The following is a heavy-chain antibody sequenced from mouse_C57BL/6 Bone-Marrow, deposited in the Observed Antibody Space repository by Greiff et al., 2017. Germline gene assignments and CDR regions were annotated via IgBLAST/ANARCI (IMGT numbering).Heavy chain of an antibody. J-gene: IGHJ1*03. D-gene: IGHD1-2*01. CDR1: GFTFSDYG. CDR3: ARREYYGQRDFDV. CDR2: ISNLAYSI. V-gene: IGHV5-15*01. Sequence: EVQLVESGGGLVQPGGSLKLSCAASGFTFSDYGMAWVRQAPRKGPEWVAFISNLAYSIYYADTVTGRFTISRENAKNTLYLEMSSLRSEDTAMYYCARREYYGQRDFDVWGTGTTVTVSS.